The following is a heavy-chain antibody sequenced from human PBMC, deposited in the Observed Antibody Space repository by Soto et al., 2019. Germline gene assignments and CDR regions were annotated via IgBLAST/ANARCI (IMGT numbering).Heavy chain of an antibody. CDR3: ARYSSSSPFRYYYYYMDV. CDR1: GFTFGSYA. CDR2: ISSSGSTI. D-gene: IGHD6-6*01. J-gene: IGHJ6*03. Sequence: PGGSLRLSCAASGFTFGSYAMSWIRQAPGKGLEWVSYISSSGSTIYYADSVKGRFTISGDNAKNSLYLQMNSLRAEDTAVYYCARYSSSSPFRYYYYYMDVWGKGTTVTVSS. V-gene: IGHV3-11*01.